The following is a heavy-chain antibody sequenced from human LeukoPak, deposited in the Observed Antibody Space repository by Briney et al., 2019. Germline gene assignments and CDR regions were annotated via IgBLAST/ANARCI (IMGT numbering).Heavy chain of an antibody. CDR3: AKDIVPASLGYYYYMDV. CDR2: IRYDGTNK. J-gene: IGHJ6*03. D-gene: IGHD2-2*01. Sequence: PGGSLRLSCVASGFTFSNYGMHWVRQAPGKGLEWVAFIRYDGTNKYYADSVKGRFTISRDNSENTLFLQMNSLRAEDTAVYYCAKDIVPASLGYYYYMDVWGKGTTVTISS. V-gene: IGHV3-30*02. CDR1: GFTFSNYG.